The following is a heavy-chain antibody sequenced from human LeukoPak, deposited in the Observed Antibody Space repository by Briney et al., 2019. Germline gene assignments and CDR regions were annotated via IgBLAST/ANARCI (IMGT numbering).Heavy chain of an antibody. V-gene: IGHV4-34*01. Sequence: GSLRLSCAASGFTFSTYAMGWVRQAPGKGLEWIGEINHSGNTNYNPSLKSRVTISVDTSKNQFSLKLSSVTAADTAVYYCVTEPGYCTGGRCYGGWFDPWGQGTLVTVSS. CDR2: INHSGNT. J-gene: IGHJ5*02. CDR1: GFTFSTYA. CDR3: VTEPGYCTGGRCYGGWFDP. D-gene: IGHD2-15*01.